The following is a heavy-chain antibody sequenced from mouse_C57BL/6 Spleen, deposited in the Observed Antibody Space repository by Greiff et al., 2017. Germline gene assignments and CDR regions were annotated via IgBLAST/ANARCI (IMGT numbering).Heavy chain of an antibody. V-gene: IGHV1-55*01. Sequence: QVQLQQPGAELVKPGASVKMSCKASGYTFTSYWITWVKQRPGQGLEWIGDIYPGSGSTNYNEKFKSKATLTVDTSSSTAYMQLSSLTSEDSAVYYCARSDNYESSMDYWGQGTSVTVSS. CDR2: IYPGSGST. D-gene: IGHD1-3*01. CDR3: ARSDNYESSMDY. J-gene: IGHJ4*01. CDR1: GYTFTSYW.